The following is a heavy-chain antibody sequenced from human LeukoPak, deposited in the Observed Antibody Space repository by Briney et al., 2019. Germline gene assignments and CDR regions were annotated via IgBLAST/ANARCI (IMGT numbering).Heavy chain of an antibody. CDR3: ARDKGTSYLSSFDY. CDR2: ISSSSSSSTI. Sequence: GGSLRLSCAASGFTFSSYGMTWVRQAPGKGLEWVSYISSSSSSSTIYYADSVKGRFTISRDNAKNSLYLQLNSLRAADTAVYYCARDKGTSYLSSFDYWGQGTLVTVSS. J-gene: IGHJ4*02. V-gene: IGHV3-48*01. CDR1: GFTFSSYG. D-gene: IGHD6-6*01.